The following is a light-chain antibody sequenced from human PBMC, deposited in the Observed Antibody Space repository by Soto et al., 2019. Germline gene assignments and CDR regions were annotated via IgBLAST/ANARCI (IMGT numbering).Light chain of an antibody. CDR1: SSDVGGYHF. Sequence: QSALTQPASVSGSPGQSITISCTGTSSDVGGYHFVSWYQQHPGKAPKLMIYEVTNRPSGISSRFSGSKSGNTASLTISGLQAADEAHYYCSSYTSTSTVIFGGGTKVTVL. J-gene: IGLJ2*01. V-gene: IGLV2-14*01. CDR3: SSYTSTSTVI. CDR2: EVT.